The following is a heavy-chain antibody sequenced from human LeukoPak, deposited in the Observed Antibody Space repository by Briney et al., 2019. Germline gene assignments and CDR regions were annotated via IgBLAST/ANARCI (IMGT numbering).Heavy chain of an antibody. J-gene: IGHJ4*02. D-gene: IGHD3-22*01. CDR2: INPSGGST. CDR3: ARDPLAYDSSGYYFTGGPDY. V-gene: IGHV1-46*01. Sequence: VASVKVSCKASGYTFTSYYMHWVRQAPGQGLEWMGIINPSGGSTSYAQKFQGRVTMTRDTSTSTVYMELSSLRSEDTAVYYCARDPLAYDSSGYYFTGGPDYWGQGTLVTVSS. CDR1: GYTFTSYY.